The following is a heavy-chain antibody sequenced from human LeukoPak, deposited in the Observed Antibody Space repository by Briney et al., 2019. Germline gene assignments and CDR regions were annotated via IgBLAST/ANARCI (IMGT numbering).Heavy chain of an antibody. V-gene: IGHV1-18*01. J-gene: IGHJ3*02. D-gene: IGHD4-23*01. CDR2: ISAYNGNT. Sequence: VASVKVSCKASGGTFSSYAISWVRQAPGQGLEWMGWISAYNGNTNYAQKLQGRVTMTTDTSTSTAYMELRSLRSDDTAVYYCARRYGGGDAFDIWGQGTMVTVSS. CDR1: GGTFSSYA. CDR3: ARRYGGGDAFDI.